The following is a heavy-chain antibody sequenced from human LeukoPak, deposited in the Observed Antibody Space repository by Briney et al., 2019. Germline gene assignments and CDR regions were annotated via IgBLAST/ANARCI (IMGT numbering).Heavy chain of an antibody. CDR1: GFTFSSYG. V-gene: IGHV3-33*01. J-gene: IGHJ4*02. CDR3: ARESAAGSAFYY. Sequence: GGSLRLSCAASGFTFSSYGMHWVRQAPGKGLEWVAVIWYDGSNKYYADSVKGRFTISRDNSKNTLYLQMNSLRTEDTAVYYCARESAAGSAFYYWGQGTLVIVCS. D-gene: IGHD6-13*01. CDR2: IWYDGSNK.